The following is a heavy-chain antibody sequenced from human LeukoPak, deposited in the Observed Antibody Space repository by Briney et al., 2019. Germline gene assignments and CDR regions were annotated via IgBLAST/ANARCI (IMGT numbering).Heavy chain of an antibody. D-gene: IGHD6-19*01. V-gene: IGHV3-30-3*01. CDR3: ARDLTPGIAVAGAFDY. CDR2: ISYDGSNK. Sequence: GGSLRLCCAASGFTFSSYAMHWGRQAPGKGLEWVAVISYDGSNKYYADSVKGRFTISRDNSKNTLYLQMNSLRAEDTAVYYCARDLTPGIAVAGAFDYWGQGTLVTVSS. CDR1: GFTFSSYA. J-gene: IGHJ4*02.